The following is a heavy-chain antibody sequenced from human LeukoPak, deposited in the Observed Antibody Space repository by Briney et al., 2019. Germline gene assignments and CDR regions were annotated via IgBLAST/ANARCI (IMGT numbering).Heavy chain of an antibody. CDR2: ISYDGSNK. V-gene: IGHV3-30-3*01. CDR3: ARNNYFLDY. D-gene: IGHD3-10*01. Sequence: GGSLRLSCAASGFTFSSYAMHWVRQAPGKGLEWVAVISYDGSNKYYADSVKGRFTISRDNSKNTLYLQMNSLRAEDTAVYYCARNNYFLDYWGQGTLVTVSS. CDR1: GFTFSSYA. J-gene: IGHJ4*02.